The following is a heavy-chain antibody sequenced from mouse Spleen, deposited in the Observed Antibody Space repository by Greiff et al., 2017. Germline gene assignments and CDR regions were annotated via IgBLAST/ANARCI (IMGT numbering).Heavy chain of an antibody. J-gene: IGHJ1*01. Sequence: QVQLKQPGPELVKPGASVKISCKASGYSFTSYYIHWVKQRPGQGLEWIGWILPGSGNTKYNEKFKGKATLTADTSSSTAYMQLSSLTSEDSAVYFCARENWDWYFDVWGAGTTVTVSS. V-gene: IGHV1-66*01. CDR1: GYSFTSYY. D-gene: IGHD4-1*01. CDR2: ILPGSGNT. CDR3: ARENWDWYFDV.